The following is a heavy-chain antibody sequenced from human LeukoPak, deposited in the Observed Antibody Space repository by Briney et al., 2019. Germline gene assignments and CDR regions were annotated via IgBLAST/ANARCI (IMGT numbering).Heavy chain of an antibody. CDR3: AELGITMIGGV. J-gene: IGHJ6*04. Sequence: GGSLRLSCAASGFTFSSYEMSWVRQAPGKGLEWVSVIYGGGSTFYSDTVKGRFIISRDISKNTLYLQMNSLRAEDTAVYYCAELGITMIGGVWGKGTTVTISS. CDR1: GFTFSSYE. CDR2: IYGGGST. D-gene: IGHD3-10*02. V-gene: IGHV3-66*01.